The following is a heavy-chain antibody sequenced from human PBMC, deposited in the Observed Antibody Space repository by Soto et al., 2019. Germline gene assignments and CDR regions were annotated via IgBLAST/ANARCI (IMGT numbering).Heavy chain of an antibody. J-gene: IGHJ5*02. CDR2: IIPILGIA. CDR1: GGTFSSYT. CDR3: ARVVVAYCGGDCYPS. D-gene: IGHD2-21*01. Sequence: QVQLVQSGAEVKKPGSSVKVSCKASGGTFSSYTISWVRQAPGQGLEWMGRIIPILGIANYAQKFQGRVTITADKSTSTADMELSSLRSEDTAVYYCARVVVAYCGGDCYPSWGQGTLVTVSS. V-gene: IGHV1-69*02.